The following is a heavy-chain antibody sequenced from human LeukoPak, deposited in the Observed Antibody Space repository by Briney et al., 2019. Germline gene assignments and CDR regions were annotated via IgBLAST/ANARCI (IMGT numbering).Heavy chain of an antibody. CDR2: ISNSGYSI. CDR1: GFSLSDYY. Sequence: GGSLRLPCVASGFSLSDYYMSWVRQAPGKGLEWVSFISNSGYSIYYADSVKGRFTISRDNAKNSVFLQMNSLGAEDTALYYCARDAELQGLYAFDLXGQGTLITVSS. V-gene: IGHV3-11*04. D-gene: IGHD3-10*01. J-gene: IGHJ3*01. CDR3: ARDAELQGLYAFDL.